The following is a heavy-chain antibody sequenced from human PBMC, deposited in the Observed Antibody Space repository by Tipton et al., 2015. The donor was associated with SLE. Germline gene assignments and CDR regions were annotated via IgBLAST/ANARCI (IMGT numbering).Heavy chain of an antibody. Sequence: SLRLSCAASGFSLSGNGMHWVRQAPGKGLEWVAVIWYDGSNKYYADSVKGRFTISRVNSKNMLFLQMNSLRAEDTAVYYFARDQWCRGGTCYDGFDYWGQGTLVTVSS. J-gene: IGHJ4*02. D-gene: IGHD2-15*01. CDR2: IWYDGSNK. V-gene: IGHV3-33*01. CDR3: ARDQWCRGGTCYDGFDY. CDR1: GFSLSGNG.